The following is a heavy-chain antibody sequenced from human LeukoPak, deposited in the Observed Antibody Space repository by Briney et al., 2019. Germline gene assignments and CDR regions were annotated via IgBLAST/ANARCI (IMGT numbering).Heavy chain of an antibody. CDR1: GGSFSGYY. D-gene: IGHD4/OR15-4a*01. CDR2: IYYSGST. Sequence: AETLSLTCGVYGGSFSGYYWSWIRQPPGKGLEWIGYIYYSGSTNYNPSLKSRVTISLDTSKNQFSLKLSSVTAADTAVYYCARKVQGWFDSWGQGTLVTVSS. V-gene: IGHV4-59*01. CDR3: ARKVQGWFDS. J-gene: IGHJ5*01.